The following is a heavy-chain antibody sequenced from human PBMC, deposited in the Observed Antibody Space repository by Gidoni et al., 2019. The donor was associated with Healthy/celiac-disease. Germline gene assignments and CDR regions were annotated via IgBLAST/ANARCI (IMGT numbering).Heavy chain of an antibody. J-gene: IGHJ6*02. D-gene: IGHD2-15*01. CDR1: GFTVSSNY. Sequence: EVQLVESGGGLIQPGGSLRLSCAASGFTVSSNYMRWVRQAPGKGLEWVSVIYSGGSTYYADSVKGRFTISRDNSKNTLYLQMNSLRAEDTAVYYCARDGGGYCSGGSCYYYGMDVWGQGTTVTVSS. CDR2: IYSGGST. V-gene: IGHV3-53*01. CDR3: ARDGGGYCSGGSCYYYGMDV.